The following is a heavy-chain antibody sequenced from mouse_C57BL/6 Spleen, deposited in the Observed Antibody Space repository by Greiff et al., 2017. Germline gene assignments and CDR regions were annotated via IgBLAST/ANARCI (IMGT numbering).Heavy chain of an antibody. V-gene: IGHV5-17*01. Sequence: EVQVEESGGGLVKPGGSLKLSCAASGFTFSDDGMHWVRQAPEKGLEWVAYISSGSSTIYYADTVKGRFTISRDNAKNTLFLQMTSLRSEDTAMYYCARRNYSNYYAMDYWGQGTSVTVSS. CDR3: ARRNYSNYYAMDY. J-gene: IGHJ4*01. D-gene: IGHD2-5*01. CDR2: ISSGSSTI. CDR1: GFTFSDDG.